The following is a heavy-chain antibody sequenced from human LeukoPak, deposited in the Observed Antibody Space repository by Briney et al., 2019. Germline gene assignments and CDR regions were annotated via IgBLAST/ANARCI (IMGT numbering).Heavy chain of an antibody. Sequence: GGSLRLSCAASGLTLSNYVMSWVRQAPGKGLEWVSSISGNGRSTYYADSVKGRFTISRDNSKNTVNLQMNSLRAEDTAIYYCAKGGPNDYWGQGTLVTVSS. V-gene: IGHV3-23*01. J-gene: IGHJ4*02. CDR2: ISGNGRST. CDR1: GLTLSNYV. CDR3: AKGGPNDY. D-gene: IGHD3-16*01.